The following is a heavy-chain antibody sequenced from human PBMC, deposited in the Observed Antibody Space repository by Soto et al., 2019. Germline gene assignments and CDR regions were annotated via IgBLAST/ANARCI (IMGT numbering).Heavy chain of an antibody. V-gene: IGHV3-30*03. CDR3: ARDEGVSGYYYGMEV. CDR2: ISYDGSNK. D-gene: IGHD6-13*01. CDR1: RLTFRSYG. J-gene: IGHJ6*02. Sequence: GGSLRLSCAASRLTFRSYGIHWVRQDPGKGLEWVAVISYDGSNKYYADSVKGRFTISRDNSKNTLYLQMNSLRAEDTAVYYCARDEGVSGYYYGMEVWGQGNTVTVYS.